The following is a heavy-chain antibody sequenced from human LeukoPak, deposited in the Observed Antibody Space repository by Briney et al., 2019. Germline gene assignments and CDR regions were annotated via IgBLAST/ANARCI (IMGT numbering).Heavy chain of an antibody. V-gene: IGHV4-4*07. CDR1: GGSISSYY. D-gene: IGHD1-26*01. J-gene: IGHJ4*02. Sequence: SETLSLTCTVSGGSISSYYWSWIRQPAGKGLEWIGRIYTSGSTNYNPSLKSRVTMSVDTSKNQFSLKLSSVTAADTAVYYCAKGAYSGSYSEEYYFDYWGQGTLVTVSS. CDR3: AKGAYSGSYSEEYYFDY. CDR2: IYTSGST.